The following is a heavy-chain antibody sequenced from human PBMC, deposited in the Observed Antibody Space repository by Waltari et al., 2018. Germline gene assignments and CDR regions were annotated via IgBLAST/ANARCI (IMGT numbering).Heavy chain of an antibody. J-gene: IGHJ3*02. Sequence: QVQLQESGPVLVKPSQTLSLTCTVSGGSISSGGYYWSWIRQHPGKGLEWIAYIDYRGSTYYNPSLKSRVTISVDTSKDHLSLRLSSLRSEDTAVYYCARAVAGNVAFDIWGQGTMVTVSS. CDR1: GGSISSGGYY. CDR2: IDYRGST. CDR3: ARAVAGNVAFDI. V-gene: IGHV4-31*03. D-gene: IGHD6-19*01.